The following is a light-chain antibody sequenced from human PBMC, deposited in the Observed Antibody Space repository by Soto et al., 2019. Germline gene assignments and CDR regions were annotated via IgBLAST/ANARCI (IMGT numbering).Light chain of an antibody. CDR1: QSVSSSY. V-gene: IGKV3-20*01. CDR3: QQYGSSPPNT. J-gene: IGKJ5*01. Sequence: EIVLTQSPGTLSLYPVERATLSCRASQSVSSSYLAWYQQKPGQTPRLLIYGASSRATGIPDRFSGSGSGTDFTLTISRLEPEDFAVYYCQQYGSSPPNTFGQGTRLEI. CDR2: GAS.